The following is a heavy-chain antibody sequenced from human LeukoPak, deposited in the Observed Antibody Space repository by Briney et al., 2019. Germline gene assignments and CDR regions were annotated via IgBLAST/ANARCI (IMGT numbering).Heavy chain of an antibody. D-gene: IGHD6-13*01. V-gene: IGHV3-23*01. Sequence: GGTLRLSCAASGFTFSSYGMSWVRQAPGKGLEWVSAISGSGGSTYYADSVKGRFTISRDNSKNTLYLQMNSLRAEDTAVYCCAKAGIAAAVWLDYWGQGTLVTVSS. CDR1: GFTFSSYG. J-gene: IGHJ4*02. CDR3: AKAGIAAAVWLDY. CDR2: ISGSGGST.